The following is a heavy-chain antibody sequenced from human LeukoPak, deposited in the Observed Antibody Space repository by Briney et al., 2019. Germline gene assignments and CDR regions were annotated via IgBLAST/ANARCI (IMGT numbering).Heavy chain of an antibody. V-gene: IGHV5-51*01. D-gene: IGHD3-10*01. CDR2: IYPGDSDT. Sequence: GESLKISCKGSGYSFTSYWIGWVRQMPGKGLEWMGIIYPGDSDTRYSPSFQGQVTISADKSISTAYLQWSSLKASDTAMYYCARHRILLWFGELGAFNIWGQGTMVSVSS. CDR1: GYSFTSYW. J-gene: IGHJ3*02. CDR3: ARHRILLWFGELGAFNI.